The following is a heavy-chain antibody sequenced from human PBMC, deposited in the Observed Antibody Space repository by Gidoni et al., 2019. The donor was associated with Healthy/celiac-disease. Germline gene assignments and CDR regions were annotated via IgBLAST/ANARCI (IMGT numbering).Heavy chain of an antibody. V-gene: IGHV5-51*01. CDR2: IYPGDSDT. CDR3: ARGGSIEMATFGSNDAFDI. CDR1: GYSFTSYW. J-gene: IGHJ3*02. Sequence: EVQLVQSGAEVKKPGESLQISCKGSGYSFTSYWSGWWRQMPGKGLEWRGIIYPGDSDTGYSPSYQGQVTISADKSISTAYLQWSSLKASDTAMYYCARGGSIEMATFGSNDAFDIWGQGTMVTVSS. D-gene: IGHD5-12*01.